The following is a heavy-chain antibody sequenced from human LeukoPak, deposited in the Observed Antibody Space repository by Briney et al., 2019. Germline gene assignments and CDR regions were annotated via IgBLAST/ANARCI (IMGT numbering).Heavy chain of an antibody. CDR1: GGSMSSYY. D-gene: IGHD4-17*01. V-gene: IGHV4-59*01. CDR2: VYYTGST. J-gene: IGHJ4*02. Sequence: SETLSLTCSVSGGSMSSYYWSWIRQPPGKGLEWIGYVYYTGSTNYNPSLRSRVTISVDTSRIQFSLKLSSVTAADTAVYYCGRQSPVPDVRGQGTLVTVSS. CDR3: GRQSPVPDV.